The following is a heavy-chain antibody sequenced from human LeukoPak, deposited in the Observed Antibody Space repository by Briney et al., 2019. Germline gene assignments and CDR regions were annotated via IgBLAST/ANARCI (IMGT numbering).Heavy chain of an antibody. Sequence: GGSLNTSCKGSGYRFTSFRIGWVPPMPGKGLGWVGIIFPGDSDTRHSPSVQVQVTISAAKSISTAYLQWSSLKASDTAMYYCARQGTDGLNVDYWGQGTLVTVSS. V-gene: IGHV5-51*01. CDR1: GYRFTSFR. CDR2: IFPGDSDT. CDR3: ARQGTDGLNVDY. D-gene: IGHD3/OR15-3a*01. J-gene: IGHJ4*02.